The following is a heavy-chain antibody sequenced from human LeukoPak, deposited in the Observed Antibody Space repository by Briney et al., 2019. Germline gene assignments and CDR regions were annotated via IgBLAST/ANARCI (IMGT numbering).Heavy chain of an antibody. CDR3: ARAGYSYGPDY. V-gene: IGHV4-39*01. CDR1: GVSISSSYSY. Sequence: PSETLSLTCTVSGVSISSSYSYWGWIRQPPGMGLEWIGSIYYTGNTYYNASLKSQVSISIDTSKNQFSLKLTSVTAADTAVYYCARAGYSYGPDYWGQGTLVTVSS. J-gene: IGHJ4*02. D-gene: IGHD5-18*01. CDR2: IYYTGNT.